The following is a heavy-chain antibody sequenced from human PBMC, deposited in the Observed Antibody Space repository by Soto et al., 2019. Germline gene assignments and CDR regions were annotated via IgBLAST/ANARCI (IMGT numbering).Heavy chain of an antibody. J-gene: IGHJ6*02. CDR3: ARDLMGDFWSGYEMDV. CDR2: ISSSSYI. D-gene: IGHD3-3*01. CDR1: GFTFSSYS. V-gene: IGHV3-21*01. Sequence: KPGGSLRLSCAASGFTFSSYSMNWVRQAPGKGLEWVSSISSSSYIYYADSVKGRFTISRDNAKNSLYLQMNSLRAEDTAVYYCARDLMGDFWSGYEMDVWGQGTTVTVSS.